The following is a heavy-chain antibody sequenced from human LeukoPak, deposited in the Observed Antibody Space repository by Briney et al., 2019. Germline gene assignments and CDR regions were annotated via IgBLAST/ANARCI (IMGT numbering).Heavy chain of an antibody. CDR1: GGTFSSYA. D-gene: IGHD4-17*01. V-gene: IGHV1-69*05. CDR2: INPIFGTA. Sequence: SVKVSCKASGGTFSSYAISWVRQAPGQGLEWMGRINPIFGTANYAQKFQGRVTITTDESTSTAYMELSSLRSEDTAVYYCARERDYGDPRDWGQGTLVTVSS. J-gene: IGHJ4*02. CDR3: ARERDYGDPRD.